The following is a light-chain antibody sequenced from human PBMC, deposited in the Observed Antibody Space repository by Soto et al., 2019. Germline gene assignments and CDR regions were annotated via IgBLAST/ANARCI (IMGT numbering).Light chain of an antibody. CDR2: DVS. Sequence: QSVLTQPASVSGSPGQSITISCIGTSSDVGGYKYVAWYQQHPHKAPKLMIYDVSNRPSGVSNRFSGSKSGNTASLTISGLQAEDEANYYCSSYTSSSTVSFGGGTKLTVL. J-gene: IGLJ2*01. CDR3: SSYTSSSTVS. V-gene: IGLV2-14*03. CDR1: SSDVGGYKY.